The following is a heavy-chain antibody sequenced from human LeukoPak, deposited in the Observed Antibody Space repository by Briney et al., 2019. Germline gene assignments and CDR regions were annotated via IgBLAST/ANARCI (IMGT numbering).Heavy chain of an antibody. D-gene: IGHD3-10*01. J-gene: IGHJ4*02. CDR3: AKVNGYYNSGTYAGDC. Sequence: GGSLRLSCAASGFRVNSDDINWVRQAPGKGLEWVSSIWGDDERRFYADSVKGRFAISKDNSKNTVYLQLNSLRVEDTAVYYCAKVNGYYNSGTYAGDCWGQGTLVTVSS. CDR2: IWGDDERR. CDR1: GFRVNSDD. V-gene: IGHV3-23*01.